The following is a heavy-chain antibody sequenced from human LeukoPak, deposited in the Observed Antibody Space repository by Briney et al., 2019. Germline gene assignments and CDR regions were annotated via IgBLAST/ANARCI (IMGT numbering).Heavy chain of an antibody. CDR1: GFTFSSYA. D-gene: IGHD4-17*01. CDR2: ISGSGGST. V-gene: IGHV3-23*01. CDR3: SKNQRNDYGDYASGI. Sequence: GRSLRRSCAASGFTFSSYAMSGVRQAPGKRLEWVSAISGSGGSTYYADSAKCRFTISRDNSKNTLYLQMKKLRAQDTAVYYFSKNQRNDYGDYASGIWGQGTLVTVSS. J-gene: IGHJ4*02.